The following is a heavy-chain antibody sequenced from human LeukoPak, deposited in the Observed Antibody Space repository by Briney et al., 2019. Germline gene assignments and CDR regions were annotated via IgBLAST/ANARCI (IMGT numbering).Heavy chain of an antibody. CDR3: ARGGPYHAFDI. J-gene: IGHJ3*02. CDR1: GFTFGSYW. Sequence: GGSLRLSCAASGFTFGSYWMYWVRRAPGKGLVYIARINNDGGGTTYADSVKGRFTISRDNTRNGVYLQMNSLRAEDTAVYYCARGGPYHAFDIWGQGTMVTVSS. D-gene: IGHD2-2*02. CDR2: INNDGGGT. V-gene: IGHV3-74*01.